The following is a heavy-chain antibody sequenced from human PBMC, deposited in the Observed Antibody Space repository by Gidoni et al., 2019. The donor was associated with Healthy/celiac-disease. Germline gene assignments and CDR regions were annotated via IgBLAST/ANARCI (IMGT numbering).Heavy chain of an antibody. Sequence: EVQLVESGGGLVQPGGSLRLSCAASGFTVSSNYISWVRQAPGKGLEWVSVIYSGGSTYYADSVKGRFTISRDNSKNTLYLQMNSLRAEDTAVYYCARDTRIVGALGYYGMDVWGQGTTVTVSS. CDR3: ARDTRIVGALGYYGMDV. CDR1: GFTVSSNY. J-gene: IGHJ6*02. CDR2: IYSGGST. D-gene: IGHD1-26*01. V-gene: IGHV3-66*01.